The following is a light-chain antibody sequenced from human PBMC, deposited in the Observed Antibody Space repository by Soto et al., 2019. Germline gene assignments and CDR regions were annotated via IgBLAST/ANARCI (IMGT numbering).Light chain of an antibody. CDR2: ENN. CDR3: QSYDSDFVV. J-gene: IGLJ2*01. Sequence: NFMLTQPHSVSESPGKTLSISCTRSSGSIANNYVQWYQQRPGSAPTTVIYENNQRLSGVPDRFSGSTDGFSNSASLPISGLQTEDEADYYCQSYDSDFVVFGGGTKLTVL. CDR1: SGSIANNY. V-gene: IGLV6-57*04.